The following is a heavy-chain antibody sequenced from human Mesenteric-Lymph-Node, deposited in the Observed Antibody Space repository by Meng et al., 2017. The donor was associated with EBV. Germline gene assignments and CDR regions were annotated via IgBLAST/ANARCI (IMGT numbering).Heavy chain of an antibody. CDR2: IIPISART. V-gene: IGHV1-69*01. CDR1: GDTFSTYT. D-gene: IGHD3-22*01. CDR3: ATYYYDSSAYFD. Sequence: QVQLVQSGAEVKKPGSSVKVSCRASGDTFSTYTITWVRQAPGQGLEWMGGIIPISARTSYAQKFQARVTMTAHESTSTAYMELTSLRSEDTAVYYCATYYYDSSAYFDWGQGTLVTVSS. J-gene: IGHJ4*02.